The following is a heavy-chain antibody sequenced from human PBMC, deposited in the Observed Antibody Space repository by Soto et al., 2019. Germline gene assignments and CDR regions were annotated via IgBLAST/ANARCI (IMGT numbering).Heavy chain of an antibody. J-gene: IGHJ4*02. CDR3: AKERCLLGGLDY. CDR1: GFTFDDYA. CDR2: ISWNSGSI. Sequence: EVQLVESGGGLVQPGRSLRLSCAASGFTFDDYAMHWVRQAPGKGLEWVSGISWNSGSIGYADSVKGRFTISRDNAKNSLYLQMNSLRAEDTALYYCAKERCLLGGLDYWGQGTLVTVSS. V-gene: IGHV3-9*01.